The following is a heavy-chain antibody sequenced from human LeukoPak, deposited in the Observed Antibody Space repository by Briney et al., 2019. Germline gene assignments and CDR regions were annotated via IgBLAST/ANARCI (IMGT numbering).Heavy chain of an antibody. CDR2: IYHSGST. CDR1: GGSISSYY. Sequence: SETLSLTCTVSGGSISSYYWSWIRKPPGKGLEWIGEIYHSGSTNYNPSLKSRVTISVDKSKNQFSLKLSSVTAADTAVYYCARGDWNSYDYWGQGTLVTVSS. CDR3: ARGDWNSYDY. D-gene: IGHD2-21*02. J-gene: IGHJ4*02. V-gene: IGHV4-59*12.